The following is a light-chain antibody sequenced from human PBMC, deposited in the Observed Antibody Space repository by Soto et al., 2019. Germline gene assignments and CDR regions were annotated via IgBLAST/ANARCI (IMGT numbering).Light chain of an antibody. J-gene: IGKJ1*01. CDR2: HAS. Sequence: DIQMTQSPSTLPASVGDRVTITCRASQSISNWLAWYQQKTGTAPKVLIYHASNLQSGVPSSFSGSGSGTEFTLTISRMQPDDFATYYCQQYNSYSFGQGAKVDIK. CDR3: QQYNSYS. V-gene: IGKV1-5*01. CDR1: QSISNW.